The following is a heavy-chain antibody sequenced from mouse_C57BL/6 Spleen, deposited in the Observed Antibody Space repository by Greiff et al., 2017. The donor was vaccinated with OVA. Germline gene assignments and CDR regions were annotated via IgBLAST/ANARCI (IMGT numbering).Heavy chain of an antibody. J-gene: IGHJ2*01. V-gene: IGHV1-82*01. D-gene: IGHD1-1*01. CDR3: ARGNYGSSSYFDY. Sequence: VQLQQSGPELVKPGASVKISCKASGYAFSSSWMNWVKQRPGKGLEWIGRIYPGDGDTNYNQKFKGKSTLTVDKSSSTAYMQLSSLTSEDSAVYYCARGNYGSSSYFDYWGQGTTLTVSS. CDR1: GYAFSSSW. CDR2: IYPGDGDT.